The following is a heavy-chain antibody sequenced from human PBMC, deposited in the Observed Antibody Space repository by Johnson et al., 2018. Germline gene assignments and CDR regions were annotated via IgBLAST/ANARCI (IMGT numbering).Heavy chain of an antibody. J-gene: IGHJ6*02. D-gene: IGHD1-26*01. CDR1: GFTFSTCG. CDR2: IAYDGSNK. CDR3: SKDVGPSCTYYYYVMDI. V-gene: IGHV3-30*18. Sequence: VQLVESGGGVVQPGRSLRLSCAASGFTFSTCGMHWVRQAPGKGLEWVAVIAYDGSNKYYADSVKGRFTISRDNSKNTLYLQMNSPRAEDTAMYYWSKDVGPSCTYYYYVMDIWGQGTPVTVSS.